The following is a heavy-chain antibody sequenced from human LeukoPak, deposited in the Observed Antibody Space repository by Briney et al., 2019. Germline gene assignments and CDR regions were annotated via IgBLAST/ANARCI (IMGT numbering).Heavy chain of an antibody. V-gene: IGHV3-9*01. Sequence: GGSLRLSCAASGFTFDDYAMHWVRQAPGKGLEWVSSISWDSGTIGFADSVKGRFTISRDNAKSSLYLQMNSLRPEDTAFYYCAKDRGRAYSTGCFDYWGQGTLVTVSS. J-gene: IGHJ4*02. D-gene: IGHD6-19*01. CDR1: GFTFDDYA. CDR2: ISWDSGTI. CDR3: AKDRGRAYSTGCFDY.